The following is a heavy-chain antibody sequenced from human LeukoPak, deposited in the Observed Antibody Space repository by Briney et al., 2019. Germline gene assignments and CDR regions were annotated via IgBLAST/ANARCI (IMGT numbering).Heavy chain of an antibody. CDR3: ASYSSGWYAEDY. J-gene: IGHJ4*02. CDR2: MNPNSGNT. V-gene: IGHV1-8*02. D-gene: IGHD6-19*01. CDR1: GYTFTSYG. Sequence: ASVKVSCKASGYTFTSYGVSWVRQATGQGLEWMGWMNPNSGNTGYAQKFQGRVTMTRNTSISTAYMELSSLRSEDTAVYYCASYSSGWYAEDYWGQGTLVTVSS.